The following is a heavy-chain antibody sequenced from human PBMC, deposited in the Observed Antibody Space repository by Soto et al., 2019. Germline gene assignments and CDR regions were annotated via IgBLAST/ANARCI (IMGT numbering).Heavy chain of an antibody. V-gene: IGHV3-23*01. CDR3: AKPYYDFWSGSILYSYSGMDV. CDR2: ISGSGGST. CDR1: GFTFSSYA. J-gene: IGHJ6*02. Sequence: EVQLLESGGGLVQPGGSLRLSCAASGFTFSSYAMSWVRQAPGKGLEWVSAISGSGGSTYYADSVKGRFTISRDNSKNTLYLQMNRVRAEDTAVYYCAKPYYDFWSGSILYSYSGMDVWGQGTTVTVSS. D-gene: IGHD3-3*01.